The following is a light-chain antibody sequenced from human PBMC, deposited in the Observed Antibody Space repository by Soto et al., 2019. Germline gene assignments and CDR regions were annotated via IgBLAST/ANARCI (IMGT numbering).Light chain of an antibody. CDR3: QQYNSYPWT. V-gene: IGKV1-5*03. CDR1: QNIDRW. Sequence: DIQMTQSPSTLSASVGDRVTITCRASQNIDRWLAWYQQKPGKAPNLLIYGPSSLESGVPSRFSGSGSGTEFTLTISSLRPDDFATYYCQQYNSYPWTFGQGTKVEIK. J-gene: IGKJ1*01. CDR2: GPS.